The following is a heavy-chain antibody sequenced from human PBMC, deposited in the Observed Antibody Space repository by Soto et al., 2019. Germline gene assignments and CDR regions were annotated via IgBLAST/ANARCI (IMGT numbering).Heavy chain of an antibody. CDR2: ISTYNGKT. CDR1: GYTFTSHG. D-gene: IGHD3-16*02. J-gene: IGHJ3*02. CDR3: ARLLTEGVTYREDAFDI. V-gene: IGHV1-18*01. Sequence: QVQLVQSGGEVKKPGASVKVSCKASGYTFTSHGFSWVRQAPGQGLEWMGWISTYNGKTDYAEKFQGRVTMTADTRTNTGYMELRSLRSDDTAVHYCARLLTEGVTYREDAFDIWGQGTKVTVSS.